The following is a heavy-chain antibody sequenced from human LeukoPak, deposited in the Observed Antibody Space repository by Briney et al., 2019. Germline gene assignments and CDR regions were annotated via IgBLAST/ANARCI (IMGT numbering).Heavy chain of an antibody. CDR2: INAGNGNT. CDR3: ARGIEASSGWYVIDY. D-gene: IGHD6-19*01. V-gene: IGHV1-3*01. Sequence: ASVKVSCKASGYTFIDYAMHWVRQAPGQRLEWMGWINAGNGNTKYSQKVQGRVIITRDTSATIAYMELSRLRSEDTAVYYCARGIEASSGWYVIDYWGQGTLVIVSS. CDR1: GYTFIDYA. J-gene: IGHJ4*02.